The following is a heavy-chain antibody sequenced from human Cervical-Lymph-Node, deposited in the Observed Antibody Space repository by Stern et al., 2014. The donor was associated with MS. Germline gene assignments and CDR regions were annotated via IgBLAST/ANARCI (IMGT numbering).Heavy chain of an antibody. CDR3: ARGGIFDP. J-gene: IGHJ5*02. D-gene: IGHD2-15*01. Sequence: QVQLQQWGTGLLRPSETLSLTCAVSGGSFSGYYWTWIRQPPGKGLAWLGEINHSGSSSYKPPLKSRITISVDMSKRQFSLQMITVTAADTAVYYCARGGIFDPWGQGTLVTVSS. CDR2: INHSGSS. CDR1: GGSFSGYY. V-gene: IGHV4-34*01.